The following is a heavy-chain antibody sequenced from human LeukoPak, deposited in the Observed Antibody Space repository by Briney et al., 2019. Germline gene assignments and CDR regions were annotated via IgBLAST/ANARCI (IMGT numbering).Heavy chain of an antibody. CDR1: GFTFSDYY. J-gene: IGHJ6*03. CDR2: IQNDGSNK. D-gene: IGHD1-26*01. V-gene: IGHV3-30*02. CDR3: AKDPWERTSAGYYYYMDV. Sequence: GGSLRLSCAASGFTFSDYYMSWIRQAPGKGLEWVAFIQNDGSNKYYSDSVKGRFTISRDNSKNTLYLQMNSLRAEDTAVYYCAKDPWERTSAGYYYYMDVWGKGTTVTVSS.